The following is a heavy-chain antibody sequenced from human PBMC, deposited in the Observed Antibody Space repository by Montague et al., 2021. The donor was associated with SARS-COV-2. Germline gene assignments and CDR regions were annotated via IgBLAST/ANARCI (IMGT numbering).Heavy chain of an antibody. CDR3: ARDDIVLQGVTKGMDV. D-gene: IGHD3-10*01. CDR1: GRSGSSSNYD. J-gene: IGHJ6*02. Sequence: SETLSLTCTVSGRSGSSSNYDWGWIRQAPGKVPEWIGNMYSSGSTYYNPSLKSRVTISIDTSKNQFSLKLSSVTAADTAVYYCARDDIVLQGVTKGMDVWGQGTTVTVSS. V-gene: IGHV4-39*07. CDR2: MYSSGST.